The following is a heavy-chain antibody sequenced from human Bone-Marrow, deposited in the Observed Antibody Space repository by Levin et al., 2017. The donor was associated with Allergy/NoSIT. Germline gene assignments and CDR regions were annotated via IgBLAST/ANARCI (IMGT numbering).Heavy chain of an antibody. D-gene: IGHD3-16*01. J-gene: IGHJ4*02. Sequence: PGGSLRLSCATSGFTFSTYAMGWVRQAPGKGLQWVSVISGNGGSTYYADSVKGRFTISRDNSKNTLYLQINSLRAEDTAIYYCAKGDYTYTYPIEYFDSWGQGTLVTVSS. CDR3: AKGDYTYTYPIEYFDS. CDR2: ISGNGGST. CDR1: GFTFSTYA. V-gene: IGHV3-23*01.